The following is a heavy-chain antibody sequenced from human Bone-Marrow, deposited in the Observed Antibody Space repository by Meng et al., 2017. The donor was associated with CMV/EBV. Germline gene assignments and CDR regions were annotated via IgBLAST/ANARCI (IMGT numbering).Heavy chain of an antibody. V-gene: IGHV1-46*01. CDR3: ARGDQQPDSAEYFQH. CDR2: INPSGGST. D-gene: IGHD6-13*01. CDR1: GYTFTSYY. Sequence: ASVKVSCKASGYTFTSYYMHWVRQAPGQGLEWMGIINPSGGSTSYAQKFQGRVTMTRDTSTSTVYMELSSLRSEDTAVYYCARGDQQPDSAEYFQHWGQGTLVTVYS. J-gene: IGHJ1*01.